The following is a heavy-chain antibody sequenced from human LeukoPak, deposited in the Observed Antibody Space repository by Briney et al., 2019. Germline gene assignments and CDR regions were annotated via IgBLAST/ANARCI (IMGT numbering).Heavy chain of an antibody. CDR1: GGSISSSSYY. CDR3: ARQAVAYYYYMDV. Sequence: SETLSLTCTVSGGSISSSSYYWGWIRQPPGEGLEWIGSIYYSGSTYYNPSLKSRVTISVDTSKNQFSLKLSSVTAADTAVYYCARQAVAYYYYMDVWGKGTTVTVSS. J-gene: IGHJ6*03. V-gene: IGHV4-39*01. CDR2: IYYSGST. D-gene: IGHD6-19*01.